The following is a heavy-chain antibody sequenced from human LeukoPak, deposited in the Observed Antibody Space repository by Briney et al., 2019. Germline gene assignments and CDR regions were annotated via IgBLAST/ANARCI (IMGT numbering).Heavy chain of an antibody. CDR1: GYSFTNYW. V-gene: IGHV5-51*01. D-gene: IGHD3-16*01. Sequence: GESLKISCKGSGYSFTNYWIGWVRQMPGKGLEWMGIIYPGDSDTKYSPSFQGQVTISVDESITTAYLQWISLKTSDTAMYYRVITPTRMGYWGQGTLVTVSS. CDR3: VITPTRMGY. J-gene: IGHJ4*02. CDR2: IYPGDSDT.